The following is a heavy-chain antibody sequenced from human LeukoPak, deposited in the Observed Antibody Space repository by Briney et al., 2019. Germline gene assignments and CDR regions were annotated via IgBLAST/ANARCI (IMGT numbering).Heavy chain of an antibody. J-gene: IGHJ4*02. D-gene: IGHD3-22*01. V-gene: IGHV4-31*03. CDR3: ARLHYYDSSGYYPDLDY. CDR1: GGSISSGSYY. CDR2: IYYSGST. Sequence: PSQTLSLTCTVSGGSISSGSYYWSWIRQPAGKGLEWIGYIYYSGSTYYNPSLKSRVTISVDTSKNQFSLKLSSVTAADTAVYYCARLHYYDSSGYYPDLDYWGQGTLVTVSS.